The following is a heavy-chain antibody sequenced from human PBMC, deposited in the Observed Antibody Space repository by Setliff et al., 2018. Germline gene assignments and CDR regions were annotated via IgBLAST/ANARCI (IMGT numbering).Heavy chain of an antibody. CDR1: GYTFNTYD. CDR3: ARARYDSGGFVIQPYYFDF. Sequence: GASVKVSCKASGYTFNTYDINWVRQATGQGLEWMGWMNPNSGNTGYAQKFRGRVTMTRDTSISTAYMELSSLRSEDTAVYYCARARYDSGGFVIQPYYFDFWGQGTLVTVS. CDR2: MNPNSGNT. V-gene: IGHV1-8*01. J-gene: IGHJ4*02. D-gene: IGHD3-22*01.